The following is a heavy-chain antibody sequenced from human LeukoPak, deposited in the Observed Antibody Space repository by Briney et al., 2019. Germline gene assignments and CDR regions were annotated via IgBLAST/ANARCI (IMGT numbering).Heavy chain of an antibody. J-gene: IGHJ4*02. D-gene: IGHD5-24*01. CDR1: GFTFSSYA. V-gene: IGHV3-23*01. CDR3: ARPRDGYNEEGYFDY. Sequence: GGSPRLSCAASGFTFSSYAMSWVRQAPGKGLEWVSAISGSGGSTYYADSVKGRFTISRDNSKNTLYLQMNSLRAEDTAVYYCARPRDGYNEEGYFDYWGQGTLVTVSS. CDR2: ISGSGGST.